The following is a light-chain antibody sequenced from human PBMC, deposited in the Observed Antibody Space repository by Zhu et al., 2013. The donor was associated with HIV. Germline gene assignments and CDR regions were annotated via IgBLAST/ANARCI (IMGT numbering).Light chain of an antibody. V-gene: IGKV4-1*01. J-gene: IGKJ2*01. CDR1: QSVLYSSNNKNY. CDR3: QHYSGWPPYT. Sequence: DIVMTQSPDSLAVSLGERATINCKSSQSVLYSSNNKNYLAWYQQNPGQPPKLLIYWASTRESGVPDRFSGSGSGTDFTLTISSLKSEDLAVYYCQHYSGWPPYTFGQGTKVEI. CDR2: WAS.